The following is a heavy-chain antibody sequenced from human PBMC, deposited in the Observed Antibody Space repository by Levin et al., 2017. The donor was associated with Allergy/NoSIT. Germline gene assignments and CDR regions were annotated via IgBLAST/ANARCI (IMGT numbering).Heavy chain of an antibody. CDR1: GFTFSSYE. J-gene: IGHJ4*02. Sequence: PGGSLRLSCTASGFTFSSYEMNWVRQAPGEGLEWLSYMSSSGDIIHYADSVKGRFTISRDNAKNSLYLEMDSLRAEDTAVYYCARDGTRDKSGHLFFDWWGQGTLVTVSS. D-gene: IGHD2-21*01. CDR3: ARDGTRDKSGHLFFDW. CDR2: MSSSGDII. V-gene: IGHV3-48*03.